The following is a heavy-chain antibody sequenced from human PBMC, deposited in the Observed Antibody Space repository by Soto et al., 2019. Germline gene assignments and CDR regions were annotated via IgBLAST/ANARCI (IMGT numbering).Heavy chain of an antibody. J-gene: IGHJ6*02. CDR3: ARGPGASGLDV. Sequence: ASVKVSCKASGYTFTSSYIHWVRQAPGQGFEWMGIINPSGGGTSYSQKLQGRVTLTRDTSTRTIYMELNSLRSEDTAVYYCARGPGASGLDVWGQGTTVTISS. D-gene: IGHD2-8*02. CDR2: INPSGGGT. V-gene: IGHV1-46*01. CDR1: GYTFTSSY.